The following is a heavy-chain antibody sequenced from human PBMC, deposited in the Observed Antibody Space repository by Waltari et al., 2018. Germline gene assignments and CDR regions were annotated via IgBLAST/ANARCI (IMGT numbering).Heavy chain of an antibody. CDR2: IYYSGST. CDR1: GGSISSYY. D-gene: IGHD3-9*01. V-gene: IGHV4-59*08. Sequence: QVQLQESGPGLVKPSETLSLTCTVSGGSISSYYWSWIRQPHGKGLEWIGYIYYSGSTNYNPSLKSRVTISVDTSKNQFSLKLSSVTAADTAVYYCARQYYDILTGYYTHFDYWGQGTLVTVSS. J-gene: IGHJ4*02. CDR3: ARQYYDILTGYYTHFDY.